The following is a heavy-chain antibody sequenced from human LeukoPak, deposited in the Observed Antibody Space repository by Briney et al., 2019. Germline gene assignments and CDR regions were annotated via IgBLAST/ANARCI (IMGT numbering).Heavy chain of an antibody. J-gene: IGHJ4*02. CDR3: ARGPSTVDDH. Sequence: GGSLRLSCAASGFTFSSYWMTWVRQAPGKGLEWVANIKQDGSEKYYMDSVKGRFTISRDNAENSLYLQMNSLRAEDTAVYYCARGPSTVDDHWGQGTLVTVSS. D-gene: IGHD4-11*01. CDR2: IKQDGSEK. CDR1: GFTFSSYW. V-gene: IGHV3-7*01.